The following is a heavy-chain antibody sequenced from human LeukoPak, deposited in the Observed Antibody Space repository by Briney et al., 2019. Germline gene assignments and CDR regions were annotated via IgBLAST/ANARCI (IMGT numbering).Heavy chain of an antibody. CDR2: SSSSGSTI. V-gene: IGHV3-11*01. J-gene: IGHJ4*02. CDR1: GFTLSDYY. CDR3: ARRRDFMDY. D-gene: IGHD3/OR15-3a*01. Sequence: GGSLRLSCAASGFTLSDYYMSWIRQAPGKGLEWVSYSSSSGSTIYYADSVKGRFPFSRANDKNSLHLQMNSLRAEDTSVYYCARRRDFMDYWVQGTLVTVSS.